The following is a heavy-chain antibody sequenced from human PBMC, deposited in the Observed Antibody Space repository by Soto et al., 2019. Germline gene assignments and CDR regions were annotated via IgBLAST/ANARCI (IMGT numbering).Heavy chain of an antibody. CDR1: GFTFNNYA. Sequence: GGSLRLSCAASGFTFNNYAMHWVRQAPGKGLEWVAVISYDGSNKYYAESVKGRFTISRDKSKNTLYLQMNSLRPEDTAVYYCTRGSFMSSWSYVDYWGQGTLVTVSS. J-gene: IGHJ4*02. V-gene: IGHV3-30-3*01. CDR3: TRGSFMSSWSYVDY. CDR2: ISYDGSNK. D-gene: IGHD6-19*01.